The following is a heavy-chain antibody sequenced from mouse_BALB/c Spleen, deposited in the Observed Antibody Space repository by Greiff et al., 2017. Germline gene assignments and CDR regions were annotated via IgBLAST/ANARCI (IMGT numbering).Heavy chain of an antibody. CDR2: IWAGGST. CDR3: ARGEGITTVVATDYFDY. CDR1: GFSLTSYG. Sequence: VKLEESGPGLVAPSQSLSITCTVSGFSLTSYGVHWVRQPPGKGLEWLGVIWAGGSTNYNSALMSRLSISKDNSKSQVFLKMNSLQTDDTAMYYCARGEGITTVVATDYFDYWGQGTTLTVSS. D-gene: IGHD1-1*01. J-gene: IGHJ2*01. V-gene: IGHV2-9*02.